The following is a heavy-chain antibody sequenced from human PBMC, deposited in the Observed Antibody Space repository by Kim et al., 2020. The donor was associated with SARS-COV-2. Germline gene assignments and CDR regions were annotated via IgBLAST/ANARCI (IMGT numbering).Heavy chain of an antibody. Sequence: RATISVDTSKNQFSLKLSSVTAADTAVYYCARLGGYCSGGSCYRLAFDPWGQGTLVTVSS. CDR3: ARLGGYCSGGSCYRLAFDP. V-gene: IGHV4-59*08. D-gene: IGHD2-15*01. J-gene: IGHJ5*02.